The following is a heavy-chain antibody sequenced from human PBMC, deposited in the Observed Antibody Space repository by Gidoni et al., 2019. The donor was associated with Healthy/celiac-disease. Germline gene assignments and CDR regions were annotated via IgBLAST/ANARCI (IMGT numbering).Heavy chain of an antibody. D-gene: IGHD1-26*01. CDR1: GGTCSSYA. Sequence: QVQLVQSGAEVKKPGSSVKVSCKASGGTCSSYATSWVRQAPGQGVEWMGGSIPIFGTANYAQKFQGRVTITADKSTSTAYMELSSLRSEDTAVYYCARESGSTLFDPWGQGTLVTVSS. CDR2: SIPIFGTA. J-gene: IGHJ5*02. CDR3: ARESGSTLFDP. V-gene: IGHV1-69*06.